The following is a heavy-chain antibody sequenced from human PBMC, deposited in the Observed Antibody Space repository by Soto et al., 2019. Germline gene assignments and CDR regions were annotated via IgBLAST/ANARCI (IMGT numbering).Heavy chain of an antibody. D-gene: IGHD5-12*01. J-gene: IGHJ5*02. V-gene: IGHV4-31*03. CDR2: IYYSGST. CDR3: ARDQGGYNGRNWFAP. Sequence: QVQLQESGPGLVKPSQTLSLTCTVSGGSISSGGYYWNWIRQHPGKGLEWIGYIYYSGSTYYNPYLKSRVTIPVDKSKNQFSLKLNSVTAADTAVYYCARDQGGYNGRNWFAPWGQGTLVTVSS. CDR1: GGSISSGGYY.